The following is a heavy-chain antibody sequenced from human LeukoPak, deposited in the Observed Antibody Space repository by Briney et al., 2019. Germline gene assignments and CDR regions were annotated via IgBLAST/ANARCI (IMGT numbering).Heavy chain of an antibody. D-gene: IGHD6-13*01. V-gene: IGHV5-51*01. CDR3: VRFALTSSLDH. J-gene: IGHJ5*02. Sequence: GESLKISCKISGYELTNNWIGWVRQVPGKGLEWMGLIYPGYSDAKYSPSFQGQVTLSVDASISTAYLQLSGLRASVTAIYYCVRFALTSSLDHWGQGTLVTVSS. CDR1: GYELTNNW. CDR2: IYPGYSDA.